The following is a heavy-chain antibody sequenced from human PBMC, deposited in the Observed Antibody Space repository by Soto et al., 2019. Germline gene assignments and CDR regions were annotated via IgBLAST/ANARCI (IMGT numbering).Heavy chain of an antibody. J-gene: IGHJ6*03. Sequence: GGSLRLSCAASGFTFSSYAMHWVRQAPGKGLEYVSAISSNGGSTYYANSVKGRFTISRDNSKNTLYLQMGSLRAEDMAVYYCARGSGWFDYYYYYMDIWGKGTTVTVSS. CDR1: GFTFSSYA. CDR2: ISSNGGST. D-gene: IGHD6-19*01. V-gene: IGHV3-64*01. CDR3: ARGSGWFDYYYYYMDI.